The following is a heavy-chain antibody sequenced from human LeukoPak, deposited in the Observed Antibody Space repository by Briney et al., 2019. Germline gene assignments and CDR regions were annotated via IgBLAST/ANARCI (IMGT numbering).Heavy chain of an antibody. CDR2: IIPIFGTA. D-gene: IGHD6-19*01. J-gene: IGHJ5*02. CDR3: ARMLYSSGWYAGGNWFDP. V-gene: IGHV1-69*05. Sequence: SVKVSCKASGGTFSSYAISWVRQAPGQGLEWMGGIIPIFGTANYARKLQGRVTMTTDTSTSTAYMELRSLRSDDTAVYYCARMLYSSGWYAGGNWFDPWGQGTLVTVSS. CDR1: GGTFSSYA.